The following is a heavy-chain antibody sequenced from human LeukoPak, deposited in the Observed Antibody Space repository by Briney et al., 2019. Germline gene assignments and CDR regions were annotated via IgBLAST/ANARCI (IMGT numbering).Heavy chain of an antibody. D-gene: IGHD3-22*01. Sequence: ASVKVSCKASGSSFTGFYIHWVRQAPGQGLEWMGWINPNSGGARYSQKFQGRVTMTRDTSISTGYMELSRLRSGDTAVYYCACSYQYDNGGSRVVIDAFEIWGQGTRVTVSS. CDR3: ACSYQYDNGGSRVVIDAFEI. J-gene: IGHJ3*02. V-gene: IGHV1-2*02. CDR2: INPNSGGA. CDR1: GSSFTGFY.